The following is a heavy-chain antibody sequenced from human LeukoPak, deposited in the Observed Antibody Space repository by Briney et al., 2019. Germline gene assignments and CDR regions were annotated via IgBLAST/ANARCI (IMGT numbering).Heavy chain of an antibody. Sequence: GGSLRLSCAASGFTFSSYSMNWVRQAPGKGLEWVSYISSSSSGIYYADSVGGRFTISRDNAKNSLYLQMNSLRDEDTAVYYCTRDWNWGPDYWGQGTLVTASS. J-gene: IGHJ4*02. CDR1: GFTFSSYS. V-gene: IGHV3-48*02. CDR2: ISSSSSGI. CDR3: TRDWNWGPDY. D-gene: IGHD7-27*01.